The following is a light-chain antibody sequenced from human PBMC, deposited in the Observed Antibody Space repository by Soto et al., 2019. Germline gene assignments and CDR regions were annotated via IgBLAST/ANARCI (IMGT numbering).Light chain of an antibody. CDR2: EVF. Sequence: QSVPTQPASVSGSPGQSITISCTGTSNDVGGYNYVSWYQHHPGKAPRLLIYEVFKRPSGVSNRFSGSKSGNTASLTISGLQAEDEAHYYCSSYTGTITRFGGGTKVTVL. J-gene: IGLJ2*01. CDR3: SSYTGTITR. V-gene: IGLV2-14*01. CDR1: SNDVGGYNY.